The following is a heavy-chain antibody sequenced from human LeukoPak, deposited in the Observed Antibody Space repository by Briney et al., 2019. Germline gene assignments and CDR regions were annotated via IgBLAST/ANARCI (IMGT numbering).Heavy chain of an antibody. CDR3: ARVHSGYDWDFDY. CDR1: GGTFTSYA. J-gene: IGHJ4*02. CDR2: IIPIFGTA. Sequence: SVKVSCKASGGTFTSYAISWVRQAPGQGSEWMGGIIPIFGTANYAQKFQGRVTITTDEYTSTAYMELRRVRCEERAVYSCARVHSGYDWDFDYWGQGTLVTVSS. V-gene: IGHV1-69*05. D-gene: IGHD5-12*01.